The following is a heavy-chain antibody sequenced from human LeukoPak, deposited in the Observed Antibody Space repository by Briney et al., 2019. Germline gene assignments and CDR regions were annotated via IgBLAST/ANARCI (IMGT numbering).Heavy chain of an antibody. Sequence: ASVKVSCKASGYTFTGYYMHWVRQAPGQGLEWMGWINPNSGGTNYAQKFQGRVTMTTDTSTSTAYMELRSLRSDDTAVYYCARVVVGRASWFGELSSGLQVDYWGQGTLVTVSS. J-gene: IGHJ4*02. CDR2: INPNSGGT. CDR3: ARVVVGRASWFGELSSGLQVDY. CDR1: GYTFTGYY. D-gene: IGHD3-10*01. V-gene: IGHV1-2*02.